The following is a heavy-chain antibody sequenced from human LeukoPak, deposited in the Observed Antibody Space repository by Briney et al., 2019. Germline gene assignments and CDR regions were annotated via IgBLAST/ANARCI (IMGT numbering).Heavy chain of an antibody. D-gene: IGHD4-17*01. CDR2: ISYDGSNK. J-gene: IGHJ4*02. Sequence: PGRSLRLSCAASGFTFSIYSMHCVRQAPGKGLEWVAVISYDGSNKYYADSVKGRFTISRDNSKNTLYLQMNSLRTEDTAVYYCGSTTVTTDYYFDYWGQGTLVTVSS. V-gene: IGHV3-30-3*01. CDR3: GSTTVTTDYYFDY. CDR1: GFTFSIYS.